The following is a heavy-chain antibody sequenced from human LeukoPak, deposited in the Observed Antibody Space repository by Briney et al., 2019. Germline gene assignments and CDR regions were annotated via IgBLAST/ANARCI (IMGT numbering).Heavy chain of an antibody. CDR1: GFTFSSYS. J-gene: IGHJ4*02. CDR2: ISSSSTTI. D-gene: IGHD3-22*01. CDR3: ARDSYGNSGYYYVSDY. Sequence: GGSLRLSCAASGFTFSSYSLSWVRQAPRKGLEWVPYISSSSTTIYYADSVKGRFTISRDNAKNLLYLQMNSLRDEDTAVCYCARDSYGNSGYYYVSDYWGQGTLVTVSS. V-gene: IGHV3-48*02.